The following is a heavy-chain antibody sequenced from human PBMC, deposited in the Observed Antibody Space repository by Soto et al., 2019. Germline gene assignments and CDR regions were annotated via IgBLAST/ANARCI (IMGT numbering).Heavy chain of an antibody. V-gene: IGHV2-5*01. D-gene: IGHD6-6*01. CDR1: GFSLSTSGVG. CDR2: IYWSGDE. CDR3: ARGLATLPVVAFDI. Sequence: SCPTLVNPTQTLTLTCSFSGFSLSTSGVGVGWIRQSPGKALEWLALIYWSGDEHYRPSLKSRLSIIKDTSKNHVVLIMTDMDPVDTATYYCARGLATLPVVAFDIWGQGTMVT. J-gene: IGHJ3*02.